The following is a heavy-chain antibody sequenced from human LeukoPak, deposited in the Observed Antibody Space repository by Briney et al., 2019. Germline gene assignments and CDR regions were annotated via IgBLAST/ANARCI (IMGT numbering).Heavy chain of an antibody. Sequence: SVKVSCKASGGTFSSYAISWVRQAPGQGLEWMGGIIPIFGTANYAQKFQGRVTITADESTSTAYMELSSLRSEDTAVYYCARRYRGSPLRRYYFDYWGQGTLVTVSS. CDR1: GGTFSSYA. CDR3: ARRYRGSPLRRYYFDY. V-gene: IGHV1-69*13. J-gene: IGHJ4*02. D-gene: IGHD1-26*01. CDR2: IIPIFGTA.